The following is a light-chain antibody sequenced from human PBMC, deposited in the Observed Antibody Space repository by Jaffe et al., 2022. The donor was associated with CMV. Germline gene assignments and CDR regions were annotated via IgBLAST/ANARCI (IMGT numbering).Light chain of an antibody. J-gene: IGKJ1*01. CDR1: QSVRSY. CDR3: LQRSNWPWT. V-gene: IGKV3-11*01. CDR2: DAS. Sequence: EIVLTQSPAALSFSPGERATLSCRASQSVRSYLAWYQQKPGQAPRLLIYDASNRATGIPARFSGSGSGTDFTLTISSLEPEDLAVYYCLQRSNWPWTFGQGTKVQMK.